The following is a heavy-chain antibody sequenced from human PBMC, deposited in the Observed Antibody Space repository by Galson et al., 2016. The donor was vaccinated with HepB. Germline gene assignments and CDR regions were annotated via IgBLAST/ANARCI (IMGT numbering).Heavy chain of an antibody. D-gene: IGHD2-2*01. CDR2: LYHTGTT. CDR1: GGSISSYRYY. J-gene: IGHJ1*01. Sequence: SETLSLTCTVSGGSISSYRYYWGWIRQTPGKGLEWIGSLYHTGTTYYNPSLKSRVSISADPSKNQFSLKLRSVTAADTAVYYCAREPNMCSATCYVDVWGQGTLVTVSA. V-gene: IGHV4-39*02. CDR3: AREPNMCSATCYVDV.